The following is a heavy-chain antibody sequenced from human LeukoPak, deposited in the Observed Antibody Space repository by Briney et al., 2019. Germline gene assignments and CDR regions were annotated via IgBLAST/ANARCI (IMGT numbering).Heavy chain of an antibody. CDR2: ISSSSYI. D-gene: IGHD6-13*01. CDR3: ARLVAAAGTDY. Sequence: GGSLRLSCAASGFTFSSYSMNWVRQAPGKGLEWVSSISSSSYIYYADSVKGRFTISRDNAKNSLYLQMNSLRAEDTAVYYCARLVAAAGTDYWGQGTLVTVSS. CDR1: GFTFSSYS. V-gene: IGHV3-21*01. J-gene: IGHJ4*02.